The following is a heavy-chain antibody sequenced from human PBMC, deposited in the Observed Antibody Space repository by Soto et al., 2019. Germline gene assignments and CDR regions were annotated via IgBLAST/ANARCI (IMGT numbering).Heavy chain of an antibody. J-gene: IGHJ4*02. Sequence: SETLSLTCTVSGGSINIGGYYWSWIRQHPGKGLEWIGYIYYSGSTFYNPSLKSRVTISFDTSKNQFSLKLNSVTAADTAVYYCARTAWHFFDYWGQGTPVTAPQ. CDR3: ARTAWHFFDY. V-gene: IGHV4-31*03. CDR2: IYYSGST. D-gene: IGHD3-3*02. CDR1: GGSINIGGYY.